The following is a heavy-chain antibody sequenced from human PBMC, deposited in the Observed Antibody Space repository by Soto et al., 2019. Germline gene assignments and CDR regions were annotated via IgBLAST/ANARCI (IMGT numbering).Heavy chain of an antibody. Sequence: SETLSLTCTVSGGSISSGDYYWSWIRQPPGKGLEWIGYIYYSGSTYYNPSLKSRVTISVDTSKNQFSLKLSSVTAADTAVYYXAXXGGXXVXXXYXGXGTLVTV. J-gene: IGHJ4*02. CDR3: AXXGGXXVXXXY. CDR2: IYYSGST. CDR1: GGSISSGDYY. D-gene: IGHD2-15*01. V-gene: IGHV4-30-4*01.